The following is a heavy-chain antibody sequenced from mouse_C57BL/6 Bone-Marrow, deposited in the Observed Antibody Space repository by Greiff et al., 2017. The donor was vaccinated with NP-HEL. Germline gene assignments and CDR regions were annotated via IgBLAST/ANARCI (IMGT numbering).Heavy chain of an antibody. Sequence: EVQLQQSGGGLVQPGGSMKLSCVASGFTFSNYWMNWVRQSPEKGLEWVAQIRLKSDNYATHYAESVKGRFTISRDDSKSSVYLQMNNLRAEDTGIYYCTGGRFAYWGQGTLVTVSA. V-gene: IGHV6-3*01. J-gene: IGHJ3*01. CDR3: TGGRFAY. CDR2: IRLKSDNYAT. CDR1: GFTFSNYW.